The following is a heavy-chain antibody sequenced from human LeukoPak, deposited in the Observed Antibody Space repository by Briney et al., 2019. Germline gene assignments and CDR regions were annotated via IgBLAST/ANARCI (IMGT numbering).Heavy chain of an antibody. V-gene: IGHV1-69*13. CDR1: GGTFSSYA. Sequence: SVKVSCKASGGTFSSYAISWVRQAPGQGLEWMGGIIPIFGTANYAQKFQGRVTITADESTSTAYMELSSLRSEDTAVYYCARGSDFWSGYYRFDYWGQGTLVTVSS. D-gene: IGHD3-3*01. CDR3: ARGSDFWSGYYRFDY. CDR2: IIPIFGTA. J-gene: IGHJ4*02.